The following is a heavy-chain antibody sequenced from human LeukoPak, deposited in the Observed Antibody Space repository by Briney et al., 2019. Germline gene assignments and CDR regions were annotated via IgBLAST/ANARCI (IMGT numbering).Heavy chain of an antibody. CDR2: INHSGST. CDR1: GGSFSGYY. D-gene: IGHD2/OR15-2a*01. J-gene: IGHJ4*02. CDR3: ARIMTGYYYYFDY. V-gene: IGHV4-34*01. Sequence: PSETLSLTCAVYGGSFSGYYWSWIRQPPGKGLEWIGEINHSGSTNYNPSLKSRVTISVDTSKNQFSLKLSSVTAADTAVYYCARIMTGYYYYFDYWGQGTLVTVSS.